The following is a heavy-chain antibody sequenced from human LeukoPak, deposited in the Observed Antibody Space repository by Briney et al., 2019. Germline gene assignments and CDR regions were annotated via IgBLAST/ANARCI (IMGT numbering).Heavy chain of an antibody. D-gene: IGHD5-18*01. CDR3: ARRSPQGYSYGYDPTDY. CDR2: IYYSGNT. Sequence: SETLSLTCTVSGGSISSSNYYWGWIRQPPGKGLAWIGTIYYSGNTYYNPSLKSRVTISVDTSKNQFSLKLSSVTAADTAVYYCARRSPQGYSYGYDPTDYWGQGTLVTVSS. J-gene: IGHJ4*02. V-gene: IGHV4-39*01. CDR1: GGSISSSNYY.